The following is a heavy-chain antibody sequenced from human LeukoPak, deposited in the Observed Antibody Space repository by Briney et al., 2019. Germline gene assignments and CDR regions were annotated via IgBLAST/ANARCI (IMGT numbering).Heavy chain of an antibody. CDR3: ARHPSYTSGWPLDY. Sequence: GESLKISCKGSGYSFTNYWIAWVRQMPGKGLEWIGIIYLGDSDTRYSPSFQGQVTISADKSISTAYLQWSSLKASDTAMYYCARHPSYTSGWPLDYWGQGTLVTVSS. V-gene: IGHV5-51*01. CDR2: IYLGDSDT. J-gene: IGHJ4*02. CDR1: GYSFTNYW. D-gene: IGHD6-19*01.